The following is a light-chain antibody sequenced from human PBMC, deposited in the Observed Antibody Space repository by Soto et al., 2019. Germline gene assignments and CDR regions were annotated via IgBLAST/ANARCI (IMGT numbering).Light chain of an antibody. CDR1: SSDVGAYNY. J-gene: IGLJ2*01. CDR3: TSYAGSNTGA. V-gene: IGLV2-8*01. CDR2: EVN. Sequence: QSALTQPPSASGSPGQSVTISCTGTSSDVGAYNYVSWYQQHPGKAPKLMIYEVNKRPSGVPDRFSGSKSGNTASLTVSGLQAEDEAYYYCTSYAGSNTGAFGGGTKVTVL.